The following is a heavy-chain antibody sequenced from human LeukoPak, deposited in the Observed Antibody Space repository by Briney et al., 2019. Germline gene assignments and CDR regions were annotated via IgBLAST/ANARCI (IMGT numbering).Heavy chain of an antibody. CDR1: GGSFSGYY. V-gene: IGHV4-34*01. Sequence: SETLSLTCAVYGGSFSGYYWSWIRQPPGKGLEWIGEINHSGSTNYNPSLKSRVTISVDTSKNQFSLRLSSVTAADTAVYYCARHRYTSSSSYFDFWGQGTLVTVSS. CDR2: INHSGST. J-gene: IGHJ4*02. CDR3: ARHRYTSSSSYFDF. D-gene: IGHD6-6*01.